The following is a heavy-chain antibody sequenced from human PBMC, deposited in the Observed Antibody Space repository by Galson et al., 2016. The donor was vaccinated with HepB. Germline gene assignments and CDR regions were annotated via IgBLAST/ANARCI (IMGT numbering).Heavy chain of an antibody. J-gene: IGHJ4*02. Sequence: SLRLSCAVSGFTFISYGMHWVRQAPGKGLEWVAVISYDGRNQHYADSVKGRFTISRDSSKNTLDLQMNSLRAEDTAVYYCAKGVGEILNPIDYWGQGTLVTVSS. CDR2: ISYDGRNQ. V-gene: IGHV3-30*18. D-gene: IGHD3-16*01. CDR1: GFTFISYG. CDR3: AKGVGEILNPIDY.